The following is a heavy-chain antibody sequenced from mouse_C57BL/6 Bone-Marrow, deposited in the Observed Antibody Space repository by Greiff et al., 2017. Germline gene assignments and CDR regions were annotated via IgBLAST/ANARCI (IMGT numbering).Heavy chain of an antibody. CDR3: ARDYDGYYLFAY. V-gene: IGHV5-4*01. CDR2: ISDGGSYT. D-gene: IGHD2-3*01. CDR1: GFTFSSYA. Sequence: DVKLVESGGGLVKPGGSLKLSCAASGFTFSSYAMSWVRQTPEKRLEWVATISDGGSYTYYPDNVKGRFTISRDNAKNNLYLQMSHLKSEDTAMYYCARDYDGYYLFAYWGQGTLVTVSA. J-gene: IGHJ3*01.